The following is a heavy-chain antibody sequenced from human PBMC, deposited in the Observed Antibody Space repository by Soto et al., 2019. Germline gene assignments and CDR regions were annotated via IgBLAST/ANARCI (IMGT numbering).Heavy chain of an antibody. CDR3: ARGLHVLRYFDWSYYFDY. Sequence: SETLSLTCTISGGSVSSGSYYWSWIRQPPXKGLEWIGYIYYSGSTNYNPSLKSRVTISVDTSKNQFSLKLSSVTAADTAVYYCARGLHVLRYFDWSYYFDYWGQGTLVTVSS. CDR2: IYYSGST. V-gene: IGHV4-61*01. D-gene: IGHD3-9*01. J-gene: IGHJ4*02. CDR1: GGSVSSGSYY.